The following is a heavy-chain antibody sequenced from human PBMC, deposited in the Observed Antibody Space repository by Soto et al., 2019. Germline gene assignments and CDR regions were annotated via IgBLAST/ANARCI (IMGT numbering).Heavy chain of an antibody. J-gene: IGHJ6*02. V-gene: IGHV3-30*18. CDR2: ISYDGSNK. CDR1: GFTFSSYG. D-gene: IGHD2-2*01. Sequence: QVQLVESGGGVVQPGRSLRLSCAASGFTFSSYGMHWVRQAPGKGLEWVAVISYDGSNKYYADSVKGRFTISRDNSKNTLYLXXNXLKXEDTAVYYCAKDSLTPSLLNIVVVPAAIYYYGMDVWGQGTTVTVSS. CDR3: AKDSLTPSLLNIVVVPAAIYYYGMDV.